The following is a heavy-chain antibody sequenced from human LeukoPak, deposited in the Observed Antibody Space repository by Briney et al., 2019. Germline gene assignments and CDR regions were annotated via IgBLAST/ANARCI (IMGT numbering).Heavy chain of an antibody. CDR2: ISSSSSTI. D-gene: IGHD3-22*01. Sequence: GGSLRLSCAASGFTFSSYSMNWVRQAPGKGLEWVSYISSSSSTIYYADSVKGRFTISRDNAKNSLYLRMNSLRAEDTAVYYCARDYHYYYDSSGYVYWGQGTLVTVSS. CDR3: ARDYHYYYDSSGYVY. CDR1: GFTFSSYS. V-gene: IGHV3-48*04. J-gene: IGHJ4*02.